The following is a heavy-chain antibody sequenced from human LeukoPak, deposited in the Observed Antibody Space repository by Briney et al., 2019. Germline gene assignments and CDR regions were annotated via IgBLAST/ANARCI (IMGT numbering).Heavy chain of an antibody. CDR3: ARLGIADNWFDP. V-gene: IGHV1-69*13. CDR1: GGTFSSYA. Sequence: ASVKVSCKASGGTFSSYAISWVRQAPGQGLEWMGGIIPIFGTANYAQKFQGRVTITADESTSTAYMELSSLRSEDTAVYYCARLGIADNWFDPWGQGTLVTVSS. CDR2: IIPIFGTA. D-gene: IGHD6-13*01. J-gene: IGHJ5*02.